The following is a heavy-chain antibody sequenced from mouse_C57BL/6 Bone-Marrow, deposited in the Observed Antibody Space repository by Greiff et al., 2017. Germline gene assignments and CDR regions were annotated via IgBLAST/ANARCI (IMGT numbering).Heavy chain of an antibody. J-gene: IGHJ1*03. D-gene: IGHD1-1*01. Sequence: EVKLQESGGGLVKPGGSLKLSCAASGFTFSSYTMSWVRQTPEKRLQWVAASSGGGGNTYYPDSVKGRFTISRDNDKNILYLQMSSLRSEDTALYYCSRQVTTVLATKYFDVWGTGTTVTVSS. V-gene: IGHV5-9*01. CDR1: GFTFSSYT. CDR3: SRQVTTVLATKYFDV. CDR2: SSGGGGNT.